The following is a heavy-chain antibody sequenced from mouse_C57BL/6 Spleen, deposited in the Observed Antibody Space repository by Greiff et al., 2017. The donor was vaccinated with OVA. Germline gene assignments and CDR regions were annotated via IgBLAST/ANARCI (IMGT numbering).Heavy chain of an antibody. CDR2: IYPGSGST. D-gene: IGHD1-1*01. Sequence: QVQLQQPGAELVKPGASVKMSCKASGYTFTSYWITWVKQRPGQGLEWIGDIYPGSGSTNYNEKFKSKATLTVDTSSSTAYMQLSSLTSEDSAVYYCATHYYGSSFPYAMDYWGQGTSVTVSS. CDR3: ATHYYGSSFPYAMDY. J-gene: IGHJ4*01. CDR1: GYTFTSYW. V-gene: IGHV1-55*01.